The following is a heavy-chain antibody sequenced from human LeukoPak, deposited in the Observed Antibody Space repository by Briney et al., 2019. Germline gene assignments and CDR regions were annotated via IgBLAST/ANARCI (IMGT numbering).Heavy chain of an antibody. J-gene: IGHJ4*02. CDR2: INHSGSA. CDR3: ARGQGTVTTH. Sequence: SSETLSLTCAVSGGSFSGYYWTWIRQPPGKGLEWIGEINHSGSANYNPSLKSRVTISLDTSKNQFSLNLSSVTAADTAVYYCARGQGTVTTHWDQGTLVTVSS. D-gene: IGHD4-17*01. V-gene: IGHV4-34*01. CDR1: GGSFSGYY.